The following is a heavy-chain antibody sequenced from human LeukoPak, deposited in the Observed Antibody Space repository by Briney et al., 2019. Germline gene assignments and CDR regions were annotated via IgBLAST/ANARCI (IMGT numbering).Heavy chain of an antibody. J-gene: IGHJ3*02. Sequence: ASVKVSCKASGGTFSSYAISWVRQAPGQGLEWMGRIIPILGIANYAQKLQGRVTMTTDTSTSTAYMELRSLRSDDTAVYYCARDRIMHSSGYNAFDIWGQGTMVTVSS. CDR1: GGTFSSYA. CDR3: ARDRIMHSSGYNAFDI. CDR2: IIPILGIA. V-gene: IGHV1-69*04. D-gene: IGHD3-22*01.